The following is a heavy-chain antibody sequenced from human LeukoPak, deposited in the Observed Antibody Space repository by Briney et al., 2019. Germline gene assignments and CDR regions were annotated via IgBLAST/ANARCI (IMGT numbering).Heavy chain of an antibody. D-gene: IGHD3-3*01. CDR1: GFTFSSYW. V-gene: IGHV3-7*01. CDR3: ARDLGPRDFWSGYLYYMDV. Sequence: GSLRLSCAASGFTFSSYWMSWVRQAPGKGLEWVANIKQDGSEKYYVDSVKGRFTISRDNAKNSLYLQMNSLRAEDTAVYYCARDLGPRDFWSGYLYYMDVWGKGTTVTVSS. CDR2: IKQDGSEK. J-gene: IGHJ6*03.